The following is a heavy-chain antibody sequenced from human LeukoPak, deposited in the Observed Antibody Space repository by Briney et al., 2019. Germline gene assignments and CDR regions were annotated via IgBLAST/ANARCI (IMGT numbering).Heavy chain of an antibody. CDR3: ASFYCSGGSCYQYFSYYYMDV. V-gene: IGHV4-39*01. CDR2: IYYSGST. J-gene: IGHJ6*03. CDR1: GGSISSSSYY. Sequence: QPSETLSLTCTVSGGSISSSSYYWGWIRQPPGKGLEWIGSIYYSGSTYYNPSLQSRVTISVDTSKNQFSLKLNSVTAADTAVYYCASFYCSGGSCYQYFSYYYMDVWGKGTTVTISS. D-gene: IGHD2-15*01.